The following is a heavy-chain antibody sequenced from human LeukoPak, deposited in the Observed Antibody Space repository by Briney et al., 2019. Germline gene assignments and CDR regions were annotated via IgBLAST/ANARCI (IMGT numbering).Heavy chain of an antibody. Sequence: SETLSLTCTVSGGSIINSNYYWGWIRQPPGKGLEWIGNIFYSGNTYYNVSLKSRVSVSVDTSKNQFSLKVSSVTATDTAVYFCARRLFTNYFDYWGQGILVTVSS. D-gene: IGHD2-2*01. V-gene: IGHV4-39*01. J-gene: IGHJ4*02. CDR3: ARRLFTNYFDY. CDR1: GGSIINSNYY. CDR2: IFYSGNT.